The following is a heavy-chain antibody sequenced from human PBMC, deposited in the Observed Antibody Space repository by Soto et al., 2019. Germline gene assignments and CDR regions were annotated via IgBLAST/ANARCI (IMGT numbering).Heavy chain of an antibody. Sequence: GGSLRLSCAASGFTFSDYYMSWIRQAPGKWLEWVSYISSSGSTIYYADSVKGRFTISRDNAKNSLYLQMNSLRAEDTAVYYCARNLGYCSGTSCYTPFDYWGQGTLVNVSS. J-gene: IGHJ4*02. D-gene: IGHD2-2*02. CDR3: ARNLGYCSGTSCYTPFDY. CDR2: ISSSGSTI. CDR1: GFTFSDYY. V-gene: IGHV3-11*01.